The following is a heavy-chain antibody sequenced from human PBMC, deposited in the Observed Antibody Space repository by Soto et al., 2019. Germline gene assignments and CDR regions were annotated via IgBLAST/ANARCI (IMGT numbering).Heavy chain of an antibody. D-gene: IGHD2-15*01. V-gene: IGHV3-23*01. CDR3: AKAIVVVVAATQAFYPY. Sequence: GGSLRLSCAASGFTFSSYAMSWVRQAPGKGLEWVSAISGSGGSTYYADSMKGRFTISRDNSKNTLYLQMNSLRAEDTAVYYCAKAIVVVVAATQAFYPYWGQGTLVTVSS. J-gene: IGHJ4*02. CDR1: GFTFSSYA. CDR2: ISGSGGST.